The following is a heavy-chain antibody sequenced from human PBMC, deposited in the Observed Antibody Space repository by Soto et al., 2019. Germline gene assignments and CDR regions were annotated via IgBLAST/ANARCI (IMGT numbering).Heavy chain of an antibody. CDR3: ARSGVVPAAIVLSDYYYGMDV. CDR1: GYTFTSYG. Sequence: ASGKVCCKASGYTFTSYGISWVRQAPGQGLEWMGWISAYNGNTNYAQKLQGRVTMTTDTSTSTAYMELRSLRSDDTAVYYCARSGVVPAAIVLSDYYYGMDVWGQGTTVTVSS. D-gene: IGHD2-2*01. V-gene: IGHV1-18*01. CDR2: ISAYNGNT. J-gene: IGHJ6*02.